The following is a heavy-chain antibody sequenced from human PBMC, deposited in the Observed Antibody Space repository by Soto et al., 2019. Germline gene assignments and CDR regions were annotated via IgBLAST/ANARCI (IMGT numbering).Heavy chain of an antibody. V-gene: IGHV4-4*02. J-gene: IGHJ4*02. Sequence: QVQLQESGPGLVRPSGTLSLTCAVSGDSINSNYCWTWVRQPPGKGLEWIAEIYYSGGPSYNPSPKSRVTISMDKSKNQFSLNLTSVTAADTAMYYCARDTGWGLGYWGQGTLVTVSS. CDR2: IYYSGGP. CDR3: ARDTGWGLGY. D-gene: IGHD6-19*01. CDR1: GDSINSNYC.